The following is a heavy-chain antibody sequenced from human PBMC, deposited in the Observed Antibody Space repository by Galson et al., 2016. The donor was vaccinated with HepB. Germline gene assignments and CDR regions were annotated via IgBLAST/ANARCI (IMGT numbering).Heavy chain of an antibody. CDR2: IYPGGTIGGIHHGEST. Sequence: SETLSLTCAVSGGSISSSNWWSWVRQSPGRGLEWIGEIYPGGTIGGIHHGESTNYNPSLKRRVIISVDKSKNQFSLKLNSVTAADTAVYYCARGIVDESSMVTHPYNFDYWGQGTLVTVSS. D-gene: IGHD5-18*01. J-gene: IGHJ4*02. V-gene: IGHV4-4*02. CDR3: ARGIVDESSMVTHPYNFDY. CDR1: GGSISSSNW.